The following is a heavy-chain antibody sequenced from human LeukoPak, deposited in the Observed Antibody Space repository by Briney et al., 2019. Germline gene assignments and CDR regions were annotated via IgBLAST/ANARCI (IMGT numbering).Heavy chain of an antibody. CDR1: GGSFSGYY. D-gene: IGHD6-6*01. J-gene: IGHJ6*03. Sequence: SETLSLTCAVYGGSFSGYYWSWIRQPPGKGLEWIGEINHSGSTNYNPSLKSRVTISVDTSKNQFSLKLSSVTAADTAVYYCARITAARPYYYYMDVWGKGTTVTVSS. CDR2: INHSGST. CDR3: ARITAARPYYYYMDV. V-gene: IGHV4-34*01.